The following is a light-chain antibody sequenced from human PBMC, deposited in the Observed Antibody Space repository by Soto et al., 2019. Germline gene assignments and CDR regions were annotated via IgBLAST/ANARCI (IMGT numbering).Light chain of an antibody. CDR1: SSDIGKYNY. Sequence: QSVLTQPASVSGSPGQSITLSCTGTSSDIGKYNYVSWYRQHPGKAPNLIIYHVRSRPSGVSSRFSGSKSGNTASLIISGLQAEDEADYYCSSYTGYSSLEVFGTGTKLTVL. CDR3: SSYTGYSSLEV. J-gene: IGLJ1*01. V-gene: IGLV2-14*03. CDR2: HVR.